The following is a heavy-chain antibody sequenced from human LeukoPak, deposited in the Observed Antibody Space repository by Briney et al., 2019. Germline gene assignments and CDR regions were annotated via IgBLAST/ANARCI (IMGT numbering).Heavy chain of an antibody. CDR3: ARLVWFEDRYFDY. J-gene: IGHJ4*02. D-gene: IGHD3-10*01. Sequence: PAETLSLTCTVSGGSISSSSFYWGWIRQPPGKGLEWIGNIYYSGSTYCNPSLKSRVTISVDTSKNQFSLKLSSMTAADTAMYYCARLVWFEDRYFDYWGQGTLVTVSS. CDR2: IYYSGST. CDR1: GGSISSSSFY. V-gene: IGHV4-39*01.